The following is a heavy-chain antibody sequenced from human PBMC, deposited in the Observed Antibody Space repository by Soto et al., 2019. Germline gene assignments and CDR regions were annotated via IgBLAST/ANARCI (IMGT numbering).Heavy chain of an antibody. J-gene: IGHJ6*02. CDR2: ITFSGNTV. Sequence: GGSLRLSCAASGSTFSDSYISWIRQAPGKGLEWISYITFSGNTVYYADSLKGRFTISRDNAKNSLYLQMNRLRAEDTAVYYCARVSWREKYGMDVWGQGTMVTVS. CDR1: GSTFSDSY. CDR3: ARVSWREKYGMDV. V-gene: IGHV3-11*01.